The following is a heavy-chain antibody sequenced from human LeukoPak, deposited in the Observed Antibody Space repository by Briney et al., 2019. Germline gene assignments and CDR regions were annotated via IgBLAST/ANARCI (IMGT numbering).Heavy chain of an antibody. Sequence: PGGSLRLFCAASGFTFSSYWMSWVRQAPGKGLEWVANIKQDGSEKYYVDSVKGRFTISRDNAKNSLYLQMNSLRAEDTAVYYCARGHVLLWFGGEYYFDYWGQGTLVTVSS. D-gene: IGHD3-10*01. V-gene: IGHV3-7*03. CDR1: GFTFSSYW. J-gene: IGHJ4*02. CDR3: ARGHVLLWFGGEYYFDY. CDR2: IKQDGSEK.